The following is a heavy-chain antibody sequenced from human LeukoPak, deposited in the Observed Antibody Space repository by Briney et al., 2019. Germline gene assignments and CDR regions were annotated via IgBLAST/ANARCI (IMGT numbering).Heavy chain of an antibody. D-gene: IGHD2-15*01. CDR2: ISAYNGNT. J-gene: IGHJ4*02. CDR3: ARVVVAATMVDY. CDR1: GYTFASYG. V-gene: IGHV1-18*01. Sequence: ASVKVSCKASGYTFASYGISWVRQAPGQGLEWMGWISAYNGNTNYAQKLQGRVTMTTDTSTSTAYMELRSLRSDDTAVYYCARVVVAATMVDYWGQGTLVTVSS.